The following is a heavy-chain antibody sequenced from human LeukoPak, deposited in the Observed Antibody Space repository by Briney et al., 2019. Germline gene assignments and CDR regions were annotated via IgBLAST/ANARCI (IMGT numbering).Heavy chain of an antibody. J-gene: IGHJ4*02. V-gene: IGHV3-48*02. D-gene: IGHD3-3*02. Sequence: PGGSLRLSCVASGFTFSTYSMNWVRQAPGKGLEWVSYVSDTSYTIYYADSVKGQFTISRDNAKNSLYLQMNRLRDEDTAVYYCARAFLGGDYWGQGTLVTVSS. CDR2: VSDTSYTI. CDR1: GFTFSTYS. CDR3: ARAFLGGDY.